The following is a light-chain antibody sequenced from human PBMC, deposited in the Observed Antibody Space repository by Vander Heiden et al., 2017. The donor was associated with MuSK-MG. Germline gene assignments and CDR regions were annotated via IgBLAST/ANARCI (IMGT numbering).Light chain of an antibody. Sequence: VLTPSPVTLSLSPAERATLSCRASQSVSSNYLAWYQQKPGQAPRLLMFYASTRATGIPDRLSGSGSGTDFTLTISRREPEDIAVYYCHQYCSSLWTFGQGTKVEIK. CDR3: HQYCSSLWT. J-gene: IGKJ1*01. V-gene: IGKV3-20*01. CDR1: QSVSSNY. CDR2: YAS.